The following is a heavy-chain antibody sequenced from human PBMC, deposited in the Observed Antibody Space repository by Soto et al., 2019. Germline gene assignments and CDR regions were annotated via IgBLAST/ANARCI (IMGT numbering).Heavy chain of an antibody. J-gene: IGHJ4*02. CDR2: VNPSGGHT. Sequence: QVQLVQSGAEVKKPGASVKVSCKASGDTFTDYYIHWVRQAPGQGLEWMGTVNPSGGHTTYAQHFLGSMTMTRDTSTSTLYMELTSLTSEDTAIYYCARGGHVVVATAALDYWGQGTLVTVSS. D-gene: IGHD2-21*02. CDR3: ARGGHVVVATAALDY. CDR1: GDTFTDYY. V-gene: IGHV1-46*01.